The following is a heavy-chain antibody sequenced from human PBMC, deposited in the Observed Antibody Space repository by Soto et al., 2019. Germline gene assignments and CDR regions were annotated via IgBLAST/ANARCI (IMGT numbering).Heavy chain of an antibody. J-gene: IGHJ4*02. CDR3: ARGYGAGTL. CDR2: ISSSSSYI. Sequence: PEGSLRRAGAASGFTFSIYSMNWVRQAPGKGLEWVSSISSSSSYIYYADSVKGRFTISRDNAKNSLYLQMNSLRAEDTAVYYCARGYGAGTLWGQGTLVTVSS. V-gene: IGHV3-21*01. D-gene: IGHD4-17*01. CDR1: GFTFSIYS.